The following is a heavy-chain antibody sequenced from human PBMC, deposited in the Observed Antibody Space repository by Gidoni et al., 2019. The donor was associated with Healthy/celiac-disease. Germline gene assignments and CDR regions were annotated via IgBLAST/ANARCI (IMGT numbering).Heavy chain of an antibody. Sequence: QVQLQESGPGLVKPSQTLYLTCTVAGVSIRSGDYYWSWVRPPPGKGLEWIGYIYYRGSTYYTPSLKSRVTISVDTSKNQFSLKLSSVTAADTAVYYCARDSFGVVGRYYYYGMDVWGQGTTVTVSS. D-gene: IGHD3-16*01. V-gene: IGHV4-30-4*08. J-gene: IGHJ6*02. CDR1: GVSIRSGDYY. CDR2: IYYRGST. CDR3: ARDSFGVVGRYYYYGMDV.